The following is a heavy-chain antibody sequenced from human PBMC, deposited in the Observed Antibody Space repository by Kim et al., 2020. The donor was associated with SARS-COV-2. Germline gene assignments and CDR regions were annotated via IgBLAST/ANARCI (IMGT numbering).Heavy chain of an antibody. V-gene: IGHV3-23*01. CDR3: AKDRNGGSFNKDY. Sequence: YAGSVKGRFTISRDNSKNTLSLQMNSLRAEDTALYYCAKDRNGGSFNKDYWGPGTLVTVSS. J-gene: IGHJ4*02. D-gene: IGHD3-10*01.